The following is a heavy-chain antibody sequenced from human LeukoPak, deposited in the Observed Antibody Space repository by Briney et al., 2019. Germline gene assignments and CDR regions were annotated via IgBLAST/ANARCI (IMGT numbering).Heavy chain of an antibody. CDR3: ARNPYRSGAMDV. D-gene: IGHD3-10*01. V-gene: IGHV1-8*02. CDR1: GYTFTTYD. CDR2: MTPTSGNT. J-gene: IGHJ6*02. Sequence: AAVKVSCKASGYTFTTYDINWVRQATGQGLEWMGWMTPTSGNTGYAQKFQGRVTLTRNTSTNTAYMELSSLRSDDTDVYYCARNPYRSGAMDVWGQGITVTVSS.